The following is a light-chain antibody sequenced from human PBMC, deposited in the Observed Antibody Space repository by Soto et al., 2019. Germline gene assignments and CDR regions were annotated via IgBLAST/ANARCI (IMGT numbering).Light chain of an antibody. V-gene: IGKV3-20*01. Sequence: EIVLTQSPGTLSLSPGERVTLSCRASQSVGSGYLAWYQHKPGQAHRLLIYGASSRATGIPDRFSGSGFGTDFTLTISRLEHEDFAVYYCQQYCSSPQTFGGGTKVEIK. J-gene: IGKJ4*01. CDR1: QSVGSGY. CDR2: GAS. CDR3: QQYCSSPQT.